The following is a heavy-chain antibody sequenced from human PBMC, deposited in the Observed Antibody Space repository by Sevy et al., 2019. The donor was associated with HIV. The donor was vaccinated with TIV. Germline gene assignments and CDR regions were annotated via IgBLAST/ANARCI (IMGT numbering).Heavy chain of an antibody. CDR1: GFTFGDYC. J-gene: IGHJ4*02. D-gene: IGHD6-13*01. V-gene: IGHV3-49*04. Sequence: GGSLRLSCTASGFTFGDYCMSLVRQAPGKGLEWVAFLKSDVYGGTVDHAASVRGRFVISRDESKTIAYLQMNDLKTEDTGVYYCTRWKAAQSIFDYWGQGALVTVSS. CDR2: LKSDVYGGTV. CDR3: TRWKAAQSIFDY.